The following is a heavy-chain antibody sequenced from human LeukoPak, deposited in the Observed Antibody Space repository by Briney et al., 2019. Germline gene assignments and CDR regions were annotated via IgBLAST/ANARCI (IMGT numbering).Heavy chain of an antibody. CDR3: ASSGDSSGYRLRYFDY. V-gene: IGHV4-39*01. CDR2: IYYSGST. Sequence: PSETLSLTCTVSGGSISSSSYYWGWIRQPPGKGLEWIGSIYYSGSTYYNPSLKSRVTISVDTSKNQFSLKLSSVTAADTAVYYCASSGDSSGYRLRYFDYWGQGTLVTASS. J-gene: IGHJ4*02. CDR1: GGSISSSSYY. D-gene: IGHD3-22*01.